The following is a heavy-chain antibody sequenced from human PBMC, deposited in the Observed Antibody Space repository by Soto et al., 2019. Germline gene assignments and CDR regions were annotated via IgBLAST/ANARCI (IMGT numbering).Heavy chain of an antibody. J-gene: IGHJ6*02. CDR3: ATPFSGVGATDDYYYGLDV. D-gene: IGHD1-26*01. Sequence: PGESLKISCKGSGYSFTSHWISWVRQMPGKGLEWMGRIDPSDSYTNYSPSFQGHVTISADKSISTAYLQWSSLKASDTAMYNCATPFSGVGATDDYYYGLDVWGQGTTVTVSS. CDR2: IDPSDSYT. CDR1: GYSFTSHW. V-gene: IGHV5-10-1*01.